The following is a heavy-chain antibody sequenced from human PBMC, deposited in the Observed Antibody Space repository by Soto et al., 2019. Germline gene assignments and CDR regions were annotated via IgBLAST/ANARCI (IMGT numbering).Heavy chain of an antibody. Sequence: QVQLVQSGGEVTKPGASVKVSCKSSGYTFTRYGVRWVRQAPGQGLEWLGWISVYTGNTKQAQKFQDRVTLTTEASTSTAYMELRSLRSDDTAVYYCARDSCTTDRCYTHHFDVWGQGTTVTVSS. D-gene: IGHD2-8*01. J-gene: IGHJ6*02. CDR3: ARDSCTTDRCYTHHFDV. CDR2: ISVYTGNT. V-gene: IGHV1-18*04. CDR1: GYTFTRYG.